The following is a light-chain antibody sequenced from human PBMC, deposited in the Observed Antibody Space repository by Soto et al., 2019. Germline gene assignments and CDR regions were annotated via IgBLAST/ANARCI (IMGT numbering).Light chain of an antibody. J-gene: IGLJ3*02. Sequence: QSALTQPASVSGSPGQSITISCTGTSSDVGDYNYVSWYQQHPDKAPNLMIYEVSNRPSGVSKRFSGSKSGNTSSLTISGRQAEDEADYYCSSYTSDSTWVFGGGTKLTVL. CDR2: EVS. CDR1: SSDVGDYNY. CDR3: SSYTSDSTWV. V-gene: IGLV2-14*01.